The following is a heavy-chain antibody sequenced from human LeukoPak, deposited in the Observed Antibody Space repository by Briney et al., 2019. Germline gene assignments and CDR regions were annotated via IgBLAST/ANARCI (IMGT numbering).Heavy chain of an antibody. V-gene: IGHV3-23*01. CDR2: ISGSGGGT. D-gene: IGHD5-18*01. J-gene: IGHJ4*02. CDR1: GFTFSSYA. CDR3: AKDLARRYGYGPDY. Sequence: GGSLRLSCAASGFTFSSYAMSWVRQAPGKGLEWVSAISGSGGGTYYADSVKGRFTISRDNSKNTLYLQMNSLRAEDTAVYYCAKDLARRYGYGPDYWGQGTLVTVSS.